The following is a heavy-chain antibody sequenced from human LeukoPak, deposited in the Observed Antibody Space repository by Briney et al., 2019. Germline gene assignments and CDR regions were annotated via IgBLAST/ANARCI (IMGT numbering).Heavy chain of an antibody. Sequence: GGSLRLSCAASGFTFSSYWMSWVRQAPGKGLEWVANIKQDGSEKYYVDSVKGRFTISRDNAKNSLYLQMNSLRAEDTAVYYCAREVRRAAAGTNWFDPWGQGTLATVSS. D-gene: IGHD6-13*01. J-gene: IGHJ5*02. CDR3: AREVRRAAAGTNWFDP. CDR1: GFTFSSYW. V-gene: IGHV3-7*01. CDR2: IKQDGSEK.